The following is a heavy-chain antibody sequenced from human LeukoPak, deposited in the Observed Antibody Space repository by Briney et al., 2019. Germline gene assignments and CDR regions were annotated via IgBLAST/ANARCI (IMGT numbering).Heavy chain of an antibody. J-gene: IGHJ5*02. V-gene: IGHV5-51*01. CDR1: GSSFTSYW. CDR2: ISPANSET. CDR3: ARRGGNWLDP. Sequence: GASLKISCKGSGSSFTSYWIAWVRQQPGKGLELMGIISPANSETLYSPSFQGQVTMSADSSTAYLQWSSLKASDTAIYYCARRGGNWLDPWGQGTLVTVSS. D-gene: IGHD3-16*01.